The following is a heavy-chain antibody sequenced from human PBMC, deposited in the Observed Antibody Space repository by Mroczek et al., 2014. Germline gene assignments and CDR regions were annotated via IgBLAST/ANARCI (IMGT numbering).Heavy chain of an antibody. J-gene: IGHJ4*02. Sequence: QVQLVQSGPGLVKPSETLSLTCTVSGGSISSYYWSWIRQPPGKGLEWIGYIYYSGSTNYNPSLKSRVTISVDTSKNQFSLKLSSVTAADTAVYYCARSSYGDFPPVFDYWGQGTLVTVSS. CDR1: GGSISSYY. V-gene: IGHV4-59*01. CDR3: ARSSYGDFPPVFDY. D-gene: IGHD4-17*01. CDR2: IYYSGST.